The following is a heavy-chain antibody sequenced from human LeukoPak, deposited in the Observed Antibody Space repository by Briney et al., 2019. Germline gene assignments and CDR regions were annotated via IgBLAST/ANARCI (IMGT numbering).Heavy chain of an antibody. CDR1: GGSISSSYYY. D-gene: IGHD3-10*01. CDR2: IYSSGST. J-gene: IGHJ4*02. Sequence: SETLSLTCTVSGGSISSSYYYWGWIRQPPGKGLEWIGSIYSSGSTYYNPSLKSRVTISVDTSKNQFSLKLTSVTAADTAVYYCARGPSLLWFGELFDWGQGTLVTVSS. V-gene: IGHV4-39*01. CDR3: ARGPSLLWFGELFD.